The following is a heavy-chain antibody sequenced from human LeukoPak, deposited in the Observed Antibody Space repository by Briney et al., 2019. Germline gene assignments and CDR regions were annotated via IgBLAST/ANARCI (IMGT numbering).Heavy chain of an antibody. D-gene: IGHD3-10*01. J-gene: IGHJ5*02. CDR2: IWYDGSNK. CDR1: GFTFSSYG. Sequence: GRSVRLSCAASGFTFSSYGMHWVRQAPGKGLEWVAVIWYDGSNKYYADSVKGRFTISRDNSKNTLYLQMNSLRAEDTAVYYCARDRNYYGSGSYRGWFDPWGQGTLVTVSS. CDR3: ARDRNYYGSGSYRGWFDP. V-gene: IGHV3-33*01.